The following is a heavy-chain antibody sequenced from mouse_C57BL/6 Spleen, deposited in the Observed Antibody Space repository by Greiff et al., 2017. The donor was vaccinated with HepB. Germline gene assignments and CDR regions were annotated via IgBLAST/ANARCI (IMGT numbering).Heavy chain of an antibody. CDR2: IYPSDSET. CDR1: GYTFTSYW. Sequence: VQLQQPGAELVRPGSSVKLSCKASGYTFTSYWMDWVKQRPGQGLEWIGNIYPSDSETHYNQKFKDKATLTVDKSSSTAYMQLSSLTSEDSAVYYCARGGGLGAMDYWGQGTSVTVSS. D-gene: IGHD3-3*01. CDR3: ARGGGLGAMDY. J-gene: IGHJ4*01. V-gene: IGHV1-61*01.